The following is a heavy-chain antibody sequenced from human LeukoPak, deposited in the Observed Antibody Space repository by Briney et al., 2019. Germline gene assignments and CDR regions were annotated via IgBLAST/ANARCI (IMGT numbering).Heavy chain of an antibody. D-gene: IGHD3-3*01. CDR2: ISSSSSYI. CDR3: ARAADFWSGYFGSYYFDC. J-gene: IGHJ4*02. CDR1: GFTFSSYG. V-gene: IGHV3-21*01. Sequence: GGSLRLSCAASGFTFSSYGMSWVRQAPGKGLEWVSSISSSSSYIYYADSVKGRFTISRDNAKNSLYLQMNSLRAEDTAVYYCARAADFWSGYFGSYYFDCWGQGTLVTVSS.